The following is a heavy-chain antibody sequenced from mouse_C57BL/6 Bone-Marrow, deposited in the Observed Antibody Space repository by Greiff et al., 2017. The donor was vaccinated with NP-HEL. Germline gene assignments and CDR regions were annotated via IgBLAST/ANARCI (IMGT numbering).Heavy chain of an antibody. J-gene: IGHJ2*01. V-gene: IGHV1-42*01. CDR1: GYSFTGYY. CDR2: INPSTGGT. CDR3: ARKDGYY. Sequence: EVQLVESGPELVKPGASVKISCKASGYSFTGYYMNWVKQSPEKSLEWIGEINPSTGGTTYNQKFKAKATLTVDKSSSTAYMQLKSLTSEDSAVYYCARKDGYYWGQGTTLTVSS. D-gene: IGHD2-3*01.